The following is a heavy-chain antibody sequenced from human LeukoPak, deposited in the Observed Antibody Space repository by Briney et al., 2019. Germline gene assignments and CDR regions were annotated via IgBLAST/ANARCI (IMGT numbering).Heavy chain of an antibody. CDR3: ARRPFGSGSYY. J-gene: IGHJ4*02. D-gene: IGHD3-10*01. Sequence: PSETLSLTCTVSGGSVSSTTYYWSWIRQPPGKGLEWIASINYSGSTYYNPSLKSRVTISVDTSKNQFSLKLSSVTAADTAVYYCARRPFGSGSYYWGQGTLVTVSS. CDR1: GGSVSSTTYY. CDR2: INYSGST. V-gene: IGHV4-39*01.